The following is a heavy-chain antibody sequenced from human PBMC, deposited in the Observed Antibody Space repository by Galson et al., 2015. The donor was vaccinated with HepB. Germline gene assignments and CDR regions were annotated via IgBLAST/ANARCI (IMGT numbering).Heavy chain of an antibody. V-gene: IGHV3-7*03. Sequence: SLRLSCAASGFTFSSYAMHWVRQAPGKGLEWVANIKQDGSEKYYVDSVKGRFTISRDNAKNSLYLQMNSLRAEDTAVYYCARDPSYCGGDCYSDHWGQGTLVTVSS. CDR3: ARDPSYCGGDCYSDH. D-gene: IGHD2-21*02. J-gene: IGHJ4*02. CDR1: GFTFSSYA. CDR2: IKQDGSEK.